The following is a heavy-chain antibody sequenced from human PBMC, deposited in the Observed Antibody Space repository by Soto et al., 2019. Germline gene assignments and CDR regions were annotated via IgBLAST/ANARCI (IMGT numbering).Heavy chain of an antibody. Sequence: GGSLRLSCAASGFTFSYYNMNWVRQAPARGLEWVSYISSSSSTIYYADSVKGRFTIPRDNASNSLYLQMNSLRAEDTAVYYCARDGDGSSWPFDYWGQGTLVTVSS. CDR3: ARDGDGSSWPFDY. V-gene: IGHV3-48*01. CDR2: ISSSSSTI. CDR1: GFTFSYYN. J-gene: IGHJ4*02. D-gene: IGHD6-13*01.